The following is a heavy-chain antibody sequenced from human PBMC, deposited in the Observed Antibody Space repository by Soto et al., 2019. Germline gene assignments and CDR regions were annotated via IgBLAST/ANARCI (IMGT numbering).Heavy chain of an antibody. CDR3: AYSPGWYRHDV. D-gene: IGHD6-19*01. V-gene: IGHV4-4*02. CDR1: GDSISSSKW. Sequence: QVQLQESGPGLVKPSGTLSLTCAVSGDSISSSKWWPWVRQPPGKGLERIGDTLHSGSTNYNPSLKSRIIISVDKSKNQFSLELTSVTAADTAVYYGAYSPGWYRHDVWGQGTLVIVSP. J-gene: IGHJ3*01. CDR2: TLHSGST.